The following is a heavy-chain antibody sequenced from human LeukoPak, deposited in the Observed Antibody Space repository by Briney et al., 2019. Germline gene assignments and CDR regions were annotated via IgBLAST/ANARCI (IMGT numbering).Heavy chain of an antibody. V-gene: IGHV1-2*02. CDR3: ARATRGVREPLFDY. D-gene: IGHD1-26*01. Sequence: ASVKVSCKTSGYTFTGYYMHWVRQAPGQGLEWMAWINPNSGGTNYAQKFQGRVTMTRDTSISTAYMELSRLRSDDTAVYYCARATRGVREPLFDYWGQGTLVTVSS. CDR1: GYTFTGYY. J-gene: IGHJ4*02. CDR2: INPNSGGT.